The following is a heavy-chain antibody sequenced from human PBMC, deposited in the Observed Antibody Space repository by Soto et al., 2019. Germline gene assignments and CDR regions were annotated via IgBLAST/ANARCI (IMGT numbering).Heavy chain of an antibody. CDR3: ARRGYSSSWYSYYYYCMDG. Sequence: QVQLVQSGAEVKKPGASVKVSCKASGYTFTSYDINWVRQATGQGLEWLGWMNPNSGNTGYAQKFQGRVTMTSNTTNSTAYMELSSLRSEDTAVSYCARRGYSSSWYSYYYYCMDGWGQGTTVTV. D-gene: IGHD6-13*01. V-gene: IGHV1-8*01. CDR1: GYTFTSYD. CDR2: MNPNSGNT. J-gene: IGHJ6*02.